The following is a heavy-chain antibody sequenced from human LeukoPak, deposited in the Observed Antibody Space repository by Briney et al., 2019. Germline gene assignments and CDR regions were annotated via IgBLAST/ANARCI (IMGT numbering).Heavy chain of an antibody. CDR1: GFTFGNYW. D-gene: IGHD2/OR15-2a*01. CDR2: INSDGSST. V-gene: IGHV3-74*01. J-gene: IGHJ4*02. Sequence: GGSLRLSCEASGFTFGNYWMRWVRHAPGKGGGWVSRINSDGSSTTYADSVKRRFTISRDNAKNTLYLQMNSLRVEDTAVYYCASTNRLDYWGQGTLVTVSS. CDR3: ASTNRLDY.